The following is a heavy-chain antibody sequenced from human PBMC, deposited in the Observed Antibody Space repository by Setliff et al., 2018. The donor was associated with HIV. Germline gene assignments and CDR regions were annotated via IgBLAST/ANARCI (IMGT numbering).Heavy chain of an antibody. CDR3: ARVGHTPGYSSGWSGTTFDY. CDR2: IMYNEGN. V-gene: IGHV4-59*11. D-gene: IGHD6-19*01. Sequence: SETLSLTCTVSGGSISSHYWGWIRQPPGKALEWIGYIMYNEGNNFNPSLKSRVTISVDTSKNQLSLRLSSVTAADSAVYHCARVGHTPGYSSGWSGTTFDYWGLGTLVTVSS. J-gene: IGHJ4*02. CDR1: GGSISSHY.